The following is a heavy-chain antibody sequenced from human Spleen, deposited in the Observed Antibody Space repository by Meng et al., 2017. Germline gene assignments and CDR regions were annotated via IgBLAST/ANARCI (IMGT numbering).Heavy chain of an antibody. CDR3: ARSLYYYDSSGYHSNAFDI. V-gene: IGHV3-53*04. J-gene: IGHJ3*02. D-gene: IGHD3-22*01. CDR2: FYSGDST. Sequence: GESLKISCAASGFTVSSNFMTWVRQAPGKGLECVSVFYSGDSTYYADSVKGRFTISRHNSKNMLYLEMNSLRVEDTAVYYCARSLYYYDSSGYHSNAFDIWGHGTMVT. CDR1: GFTVSSNF.